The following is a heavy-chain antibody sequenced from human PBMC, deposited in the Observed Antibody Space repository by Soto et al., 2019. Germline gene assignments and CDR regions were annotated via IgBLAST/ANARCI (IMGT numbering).Heavy chain of an antibody. CDR1: GGTFSSYA. CDR3: ARGSYYDSSGYYPSYPYYYYGMDV. Sequence: QVQLVQSGAEVKKPGSSVKVSCKASGGTFSSYAISWVRQAPGQGLEWMGGIIPIFGTANYAQKFQGRVTITADESTSTAYMELSSLRSEDTAAYYCARGSYYDSSGYYPSYPYYYYGMDVWGQGTTVTVSS. D-gene: IGHD3-22*01. V-gene: IGHV1-69*12. J-gene: IGHJ6*02. CDR2: IIPIFGTA.